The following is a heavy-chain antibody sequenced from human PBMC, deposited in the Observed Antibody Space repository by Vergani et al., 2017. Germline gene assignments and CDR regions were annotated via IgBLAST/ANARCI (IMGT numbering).Heavy chain of an antibody. D-gene: IGHD6-13*01. CDR2: ISFDGTNE. CDR1: GFALNRHA. CDR3: VRDGGLCAGGRWYTGCWVQ. Sequence: QVQLVESGGGVVQPGTSLRLSCVVSGFALNRHAMYWVRQAPGKGQEWVVGISFDGTNEYYPELVKGRFTISREIAKNTLYLQVRSLRLEDTGVYHCVRDGGLCAGGRWYTGCWVQWVQGTPVTVSS. J-gene: IGHJ4*02. V-gene: IGHV3-30-3*01.